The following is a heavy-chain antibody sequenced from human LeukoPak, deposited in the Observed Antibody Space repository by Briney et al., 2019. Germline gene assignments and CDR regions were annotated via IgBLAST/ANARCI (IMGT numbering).Heavy chain of an antibody. CDR3: AKDAGATLYSYVPEPFDY. Sequence: PGGSLRLSCAASGFTFGTYGMSWVRQAPGKGLEWVSVISSSGGSAYYADSVKGRFTISRDNSKNTLYLQMNSLRVEDTAVYYCAKDAGATLYSYVPEPFDYWGQGTLLTVSS. J-gene: IGHJ4*02. V-gene: IGHV3-23*01. D-gene: IGHD3-10*02. CDR2: ISSSGGSA. CDR1: GFTFGTYG.